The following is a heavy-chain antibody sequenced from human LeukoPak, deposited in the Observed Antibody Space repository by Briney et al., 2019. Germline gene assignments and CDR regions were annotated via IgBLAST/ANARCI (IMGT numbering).Heavy chain of an antibody. V-gene: IGHV4-39*01. CDR3: ARHRIAAAGNVFDY. J-gene: IGHJ4*02. CDR1: GGSISSSSYY. CDR2: IYYSGST. D-gene: IGHD6-13*01. Sequence: PSETLSLTCTVSGGSISSSSYYWGWIRQPPGKGLEWIGSIYYSGSTYYNPSLKSRVTISVDTSKNQFSLKLSSVTAADTAVYYCARHRIAAAGNVFDYWGQGTLVTVSS.